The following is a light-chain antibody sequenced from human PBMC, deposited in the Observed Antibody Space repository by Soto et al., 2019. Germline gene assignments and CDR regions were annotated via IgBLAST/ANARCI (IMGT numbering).Light chain of an antibody. CDR1: QTISSS. CDR3: QHYNSYSEA. Sequence: DIQLTQSPSSLSASVGDRVTITCLASQTISSSLNWYQQKPGKAPKLLIYAASTLQSGVPSRFSGSGSGTEFTLTISSLQPDDFATYYCQHYNSYSEAFGQGTKVDIK. CDR2: AAS. J-gene: IGKJ1*01. V-gene: IGKV1-5*01.